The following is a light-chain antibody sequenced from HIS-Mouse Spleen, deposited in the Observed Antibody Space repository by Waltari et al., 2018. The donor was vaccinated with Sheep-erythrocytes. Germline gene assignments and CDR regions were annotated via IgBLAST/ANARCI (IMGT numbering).Light chain of an antibody. Sequence: SYELTQPPSVSVSPGQTASITCSGDKLGDKYACWYQQKPCQSPVLVIYQDSKRPSGIPERFSGSNSGNTATLTISGTQAMDEADYYCQAWDSSIYVFGTGTKVTVL. J-gene: IGLJ1*01. CDR1: KLGDKY. CDR2: QDS. V-gene: IGLV3-1*01. CDR3: QAWDSSIYV.